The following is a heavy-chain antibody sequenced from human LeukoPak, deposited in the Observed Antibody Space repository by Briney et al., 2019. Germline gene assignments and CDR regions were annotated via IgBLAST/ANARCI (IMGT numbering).Heavy chain of an antibody. CDR1: GGSISSYY. Sequence: PSETLSLTCTVSGGSISSYYWSWIRQSPGKGLEWIGYIYYSGSTNYNPSLKSRVTISVDTSKNQFSLKLSSVTAADTAVYYCARTGYSSGWNFDYWGQGTLVTVSS. V-gene: IGHV4-59*01. J-gene: IGHJ4*02. D-gene: IGHD6-19*01. CDR3: ARTGYSSGWNFDY. CDR2: IYYSGST.